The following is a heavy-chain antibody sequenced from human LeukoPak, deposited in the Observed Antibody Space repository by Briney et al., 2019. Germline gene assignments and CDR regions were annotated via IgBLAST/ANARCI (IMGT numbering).Heavy chain of an antibody. Sequence: SETLSLTCTVSGGSLSSYFWSWIRQPPGKGLEWIAYIYYSGSTNYNPSLKSRVTISVDTSKNQFSLKLSSVTAADTAVYYCARQPSSCFTFFDSWGQGTLVTVSS. CDR2: IYYSGST. D-gene: IGHD6-13*01. J-gene: IGHJ4*02. CDR1: GGSLSSYF. V-gene: IGHV4-59*01. CDR3: ARQPSSCFTFFDS.